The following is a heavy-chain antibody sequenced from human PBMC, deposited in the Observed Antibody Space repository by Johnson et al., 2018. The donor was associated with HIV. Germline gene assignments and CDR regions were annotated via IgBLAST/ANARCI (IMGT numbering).Heavy chain of an antibody. V-gene: IGHV3-20*04. CDR3: ARDEMQRRYALTAFDI. D-gene: IGHD6-25*01. J-gene: IGHJ3*02. Sequence: VQLVESGGGLVKPGGSLRLSCAASGFTFRDYYMSWVRQAPGKGLEWVSGIYWNGGRTVYAASVKGRFIVSRDDSKNTAYLQMNSLRGEDTALYYCARDEMQRRYALTAFDIWGQGTMVTVSS. CDR1: GFTFRDYY. CDR2: IYWNGGRT.